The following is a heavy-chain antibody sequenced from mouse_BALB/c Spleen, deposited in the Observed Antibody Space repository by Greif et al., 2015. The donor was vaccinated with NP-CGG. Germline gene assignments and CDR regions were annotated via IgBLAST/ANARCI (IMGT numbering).Heavy chain of an antibody. CDR2: IWAGGST. CDR1: GFSLTSYG. Sequence: VQGVESGPGLVAPSQSLSITCTASGFSLTSYGVHWVRQPPGKGLEWLGVIWAGGSTNYNSALMSRLSISKDNSKSQVFLKMNSLQADDTAMYYCARDLGSDYWGQGTTLTVSS. V-gene: IGHV2-9*02. J-gene: IGHJ2*01. CDR3: ARDLGSDY.